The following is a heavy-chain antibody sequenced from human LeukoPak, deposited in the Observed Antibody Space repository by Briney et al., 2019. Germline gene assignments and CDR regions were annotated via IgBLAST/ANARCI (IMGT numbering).Heavy chain of an antibody. V-gene: IGHV1-2*02. J-gene: IGHJ3*02. Sequence: ASVKVPCKASGYTLTDYYMHWVRQAPGQGLEWMGRINPNSGGTNYAQKFQGRVTMTRDTSISTAYMELSRLRYDDAAMYFCAREVGGSYYAFDIWGQGTMVTVSS. D-gene: IGHD1-26*01. CDR3: AREVGGSYYAFDI. CDR1: GYTLTDYY. CDR2: INPNSGGT.